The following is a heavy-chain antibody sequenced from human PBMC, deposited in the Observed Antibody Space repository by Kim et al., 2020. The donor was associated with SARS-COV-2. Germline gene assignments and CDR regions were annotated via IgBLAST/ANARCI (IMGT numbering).Heavy chain of an antibody. Sequence: GGSLRLSCAASGFTFSDYYMSWIRQAPGKGLEWVSYLSSSSSYTNYADSVKGRFTISRDNAKNSLYLQMNSLRAEDTAVYYCAMSSGWSPFYYWGQGTLVTVSS. CDR1: GFTFSDYY. CDR2: LSSSSSYT. CDR3: AMSSGWSPFYY. V-gene: IGHV3-11*03. D-gene: IGHD6-19*01. J-gene: IGHJ4*02.